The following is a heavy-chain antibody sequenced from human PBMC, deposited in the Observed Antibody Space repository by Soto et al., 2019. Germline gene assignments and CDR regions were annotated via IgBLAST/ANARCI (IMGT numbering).Heavy chain of an antibody. CDR1: GGSVSSDSYY. V-gene: IGHV4-61*01. D-gene: IGHD4-4*01. J-gene: IGHJ4*02. Sequence: SETLSLTCTVSGGSVSSDSYYWSWIRQPPGKGLEWIGNIYDSGTTNYNPSLKSRVTISVDTSKNQLSLKLTSVIAADTAVYYCARGNSWLDYWGQGTLVTVSS. CDR3: ARGNSWLDY. CDR2: IYDSGTT.